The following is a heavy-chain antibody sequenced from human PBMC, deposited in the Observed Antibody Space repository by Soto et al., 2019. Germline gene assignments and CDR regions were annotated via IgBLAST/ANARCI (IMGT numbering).Heavy chain of an antibody. CDR1: XXXFTSYW. Sequence: SLKISCXXSXXXFTSYWIGWVRQIXWSGLKWMGIVFPADSATIYSPSFQGQVTISADKSLNIVYLQWSSLKASDSVMYYCARASRGSNYGSPLLWGQGTLVTVSS. D-gene: IGHD5-18*01. V-gene: IGHV5-51*01. CDR2: VFPADSAT. CDR3: ARASRGSNYGSPLL. J-gene: IGHJ4*02.